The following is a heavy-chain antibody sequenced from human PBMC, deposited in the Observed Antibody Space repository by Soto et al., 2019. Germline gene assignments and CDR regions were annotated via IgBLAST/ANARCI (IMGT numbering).Heavy chain of an antibody. D-gene: IGHD5-18*01. CDR1: GGSISSSNW. CDR2: IYHSGST. J-gene: IGHJ6*02. V-gene: IGHV4-4*02. CDR3: ARVRGYSYGFSGYYGMDV. Sequence: LSLTCAVSGGSISSSNWWSWVRQPPGKGLEWIGEIYHSGSTNYNPSLKSRVTISVDKSKNQFSLKLSSVTAADTAVYYCARVRGYSYGFSGYYGMDVWGQGTTVTVSS.